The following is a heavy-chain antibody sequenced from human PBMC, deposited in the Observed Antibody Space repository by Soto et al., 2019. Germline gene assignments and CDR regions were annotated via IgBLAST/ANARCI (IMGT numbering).Heavy chain of an antibody. D-gene: IGHD3-3*01. CDR1: GGSISSGGYY. V-gene: IGHV4-31*03. CDR2: IHYSGST. J-gene: IGHJ5*02. CDR3: AGEEWMFGVVNRGWFDP. Sequence: QVQLQESGPGLVKPSQTLSLTCTVSGGSISSGGYYWSWIRQHPGKALEWIGYIHYSGSTYYNPSRKSRVTRAVETSKEEWSLKLSSVTAADTAVYYCAGEEWMFGVVNRGWFDPWGQGTLVTVSS.